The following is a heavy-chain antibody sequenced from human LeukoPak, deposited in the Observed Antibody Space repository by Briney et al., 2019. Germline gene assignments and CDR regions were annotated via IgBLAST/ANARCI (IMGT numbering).Heavy chain of an antibody. CDR1: GYTFTGYY. CDR2: INPNSGGT. J-gene: IGHJ4*02. V-gene: IGHV1-2*02. D-gene: IGHD3-10*01. Sequence: ASVKVFCKASGYTFTGYYMHWVRQAPGQGLEWMGWINPNSGGTNYAQKFQGRVTMTRDTSISTAYMELSRLRSDDTAVYYCARDPPPNRFGEEQDDYWGQGTLVTVSS. CDR3: ARDPPPNRFGEEQDDY.